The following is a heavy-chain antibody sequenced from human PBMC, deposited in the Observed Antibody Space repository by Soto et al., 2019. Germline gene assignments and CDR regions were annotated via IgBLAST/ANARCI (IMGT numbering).Heavy chain of an antibody. Sequence: SETLSLTCAVYGGSFSGYYWSWIRQPPGKGLEWIGEINHSGSTNYNPSLKSRVTISVDTSKNQFSLKLSSVTAADTAVYYCAREVYSSGWFDYWGQGTLVTVSS. V-gene: IGHV4-34*01. D-gene: IGHD6-19*01. CDR1: GGSFSGYY. CDR3: AREVYSSGWFDY. CDR2: INHSGST. J-gene: IGHJ4*02.